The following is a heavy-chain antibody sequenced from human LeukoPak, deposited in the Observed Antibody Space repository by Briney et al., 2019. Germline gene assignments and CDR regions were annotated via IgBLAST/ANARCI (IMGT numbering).Heavy chain of an antibody. CDR3: AMTGGAYSYMDV. CDR1: GGSISSSSYY. V-gene: IGHV4-39*01. CDR2: IYYSGST. J-gene: IGHJ6*03. D-gene: IGHD4/OR15-4a*01. Sequence: SETLSLTCTVSGGSISSSSYYWGWIRQPPGKGLEWIGSIYYSGSTYYNPSLKSRVTISVDTSKNQFSLKLSSVTAADTAVYYCAMTGGAYSYMDVWGKGTTVTVSS.